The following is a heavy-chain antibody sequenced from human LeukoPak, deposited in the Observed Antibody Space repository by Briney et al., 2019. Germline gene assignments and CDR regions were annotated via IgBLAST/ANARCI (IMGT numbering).Heavy chain of an antibody. CDR3: ARQFADRTPDY. Sequence: PGESLKISCKGSGYSFSTYWIGWVRQMPGKGLEWMGMLYPGDSDTRYSPSFQGQVTMSADKSINTAYLQWSSLKASDTAMYYCARQFADRTPDYWGQGTLVTVSS. J-gene: IGHJ4*02. D-gene: IGHD1-14*01. CDR1: GYSFSTYW. CDR2: LYPGDSDT. V-gene: IGHV5-51*01.